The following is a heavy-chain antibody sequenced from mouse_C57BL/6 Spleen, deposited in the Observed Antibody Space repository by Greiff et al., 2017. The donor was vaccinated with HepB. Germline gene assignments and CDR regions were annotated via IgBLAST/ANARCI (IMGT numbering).Heavy chain of an antibody. Sequence: QVQLKQSGPGLVQPSQSLSITCTVSGFSLTSYGVHWVRQSPGKGLEWLGVIWSGGSTDYNAAFISRLSISKDNSKSQVFFKMNSLQADDTAIYYCARRGISDYYGSSYGYFDVWGTGTTVTVSS. CDR3: ARRGISDYYGSSYGYFDV. CDR2: IWSGGST. J-gene: IGHJ1*03. V-gene: IGHV2-2*01. D-gene: IGHD1-1*01. CDR1: GFSLTSYG.